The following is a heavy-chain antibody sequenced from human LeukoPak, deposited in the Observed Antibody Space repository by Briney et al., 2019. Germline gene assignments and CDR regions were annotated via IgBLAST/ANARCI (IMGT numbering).Heavy chain of an antibody. V-gene: IGHV4-34*01. D-gene: IGHD3-10*01. CDR1: GGSFSGHY. Sequence: SETLSLTCAIYGGSFSGHYWTWIRQPPGKGLEWIGEINHSGSTNYNPSLKSRVTISVDTSKNQFSLKLSSVTAADTAVYYCASNSFDYYGSGSYSVDYWGQGTLVTVSS. CDR3: ASNSFDYYGSGSYSVDY. J-gene: IGHJ4*02. CDR2: INHSGST.